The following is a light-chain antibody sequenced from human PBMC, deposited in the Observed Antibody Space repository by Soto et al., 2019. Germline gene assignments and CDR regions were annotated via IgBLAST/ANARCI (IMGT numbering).Light chain of an antibody. Sequence: DIQMTQSPSSLSASVGDRVTITCRASQSISSYLNWYQQKPGKAPKLRIYAASSLQSGVPSRFSGSGSGTDFTLTISSLHPEDFATYYCQQSYSTPKTYGQGTKVHIK. V-gene: IGKV1-39*01. CDR2: AAS. J-gene: IGKJ1*01. CDR3: QQSYSTPKT. CDR1: QSISSY.